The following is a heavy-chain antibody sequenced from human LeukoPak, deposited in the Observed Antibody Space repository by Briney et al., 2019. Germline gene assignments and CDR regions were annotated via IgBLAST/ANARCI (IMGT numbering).Heavy chain of an antibody. Sequence: PGGSVRLSCEVSGFTFSRRYWMSWIRQVPGKGLEWLACIKGDGSEKYYVDSVRGRFTVPRDSAKNSLYLQLNSLRVEDSAVYYCASLQTDPKTVNGFWGQGTLVTVSS. D-gene: IGHD3-9*01. CDR2: IKGDGSEK. V-gene: IGHV3-7*01. CDR1: GFTFSRRYW. J-gene: IGHJ4*02. CDR3: ASLQTDPKTVNGF.